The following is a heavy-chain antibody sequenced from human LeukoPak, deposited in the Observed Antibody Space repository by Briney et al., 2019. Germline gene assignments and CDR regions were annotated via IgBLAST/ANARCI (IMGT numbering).Heavy chain of an antibody. J-gene: IGHJ5*02. CDR3: AREITTGDCSGGSCYSNRSHPNWLDP. Sequence: SETLSLTCTVSGYSISSGYYWGWIRQPPGKGLEWIGSIYHSGSTNYNPSLKSRVTISVDTSKNQFSLKLSSVTAADTAVYYCAREITTGDCSGGSCYSNRSHPNWLDPWGQGTLVTVSS. CDR2: IYHSGST. V-gene: IGHV4-38-2*02. CDR1: GYSISSGYY. D-gene: IGHD2-15*01.